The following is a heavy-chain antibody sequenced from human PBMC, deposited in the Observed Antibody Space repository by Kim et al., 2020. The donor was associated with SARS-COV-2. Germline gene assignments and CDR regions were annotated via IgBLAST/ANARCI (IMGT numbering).Heavy chain of an antibody. CDR3: AKPVASIAVAGDGYFDL. V-gene: IGHV4-39*01. Sequence: SETLSLTCTASGGSISSSSYYWGWIRQPPGKGLEWFGSIYDSGSTYYYPSVKSRVTISVDTSKHPFPLKLSTVTAADTAVYYCAKPVASIAVAGDGYFDL. CDR2: IYDSGST. CDR1: GGSISSSSYY. J-gene: IGHJ2*01. D-gene: IGHD6-19*01.